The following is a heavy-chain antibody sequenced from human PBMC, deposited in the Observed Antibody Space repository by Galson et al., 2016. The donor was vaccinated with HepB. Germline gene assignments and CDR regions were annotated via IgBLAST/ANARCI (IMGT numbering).Heavy chain of an antibody. V-gene: IGHV2-5*02. J-gene: IGHJ4*02. CDR2: IYWDDDK. CDR3: ARSLGTAIFDY. CDR1: GFSLTNGGVG. Sequence: PALVKPTQTLTLTCTFSGFSLTNGGVGVGWIRQPPGKALEWHALIYWDDDKRYSPSLKNRLTITKDTSKNQVVLVMANMDPVDTGTYYCARSLGTAIFDYWGQGSLVLVSS. D-gene: IGHD1-7*01.